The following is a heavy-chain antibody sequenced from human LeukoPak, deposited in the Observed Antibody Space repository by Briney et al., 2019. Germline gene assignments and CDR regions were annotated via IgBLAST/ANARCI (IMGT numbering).Heavy chain of an antibody. V-gene: IGHV5-51*01. CDR3: ASPYYYGSGSPGAFDI. CDR2: IYPGDSDT. CDR1: GYTFTSYW. J-gene: IGHJ3*02. Sequence: GESLKISCKGSGYTFTSYWIGWVRQMPGKGLEWMGIIYPGDSDTRYSPSFQGQVTFSADKSISTAYLQWGSLKASDTAMYYCASPYYYGSGSPGAFDIWGQGTMVTVSS. D-gene: IGHD3-10*01.